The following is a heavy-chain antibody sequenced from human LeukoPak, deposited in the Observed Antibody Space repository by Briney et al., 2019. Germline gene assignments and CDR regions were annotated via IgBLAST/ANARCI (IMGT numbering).Heavy chain of an antibody. CDR2: ISYDGSNK. V-gene: IGHV3-30*04. Sequence: GGSLRLSCAASGFTFSSYAMHWVRQAPGKGLEWLAVISYDGSNKYYADSVKGRFTISRDNSKNTLYLQTNSLRAEDTAVYYCARGLMTTVTTGWGQGTLVTVSS. CDR1: GFTFSSYA. CDR3: ARGLMTTVTTG. J-gene: IGHJ4*02. D-gene: IGHD4-17*01.